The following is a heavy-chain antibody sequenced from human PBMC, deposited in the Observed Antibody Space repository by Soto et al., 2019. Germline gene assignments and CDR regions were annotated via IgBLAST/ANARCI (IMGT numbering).Heavy chain of an antibody. CDR3: ARVREVDTAMAAIRINWFDP. Sequence: KPSETLSLTCTVSGGSISSYYWSWIRQPPGKGLEWIGYIYYSGSTNYNPSLKSRVTISVDTSKNQFSLKLSSVTAADTAVYYCARVREVDTAMAAIRINWFDPWGQGTLVTVSS. CDR1: GGSISSYY. V-gene: IGHV4-59*01. J-gene: IGHJ5*02. D-gene: IGHD5-18*01. CDR2: IYYSGST.